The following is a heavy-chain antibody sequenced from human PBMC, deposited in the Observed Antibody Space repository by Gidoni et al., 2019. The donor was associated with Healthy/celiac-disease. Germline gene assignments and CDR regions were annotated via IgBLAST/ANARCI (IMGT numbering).Heavy chain of an antibody. D-gene: IGHD3-10*01. CDR1: GFTFTSYG. J-gene: IGHJ4*02. Sequence: QVQLVESGGGVVQPGRSLRLSCAASGFTFTSYGMHWVRQAPGKGLEWVAVIWYDGSNKYYADSVKGRFTISRDNSKNTLYLQMNSLRAEDTAVYYCAREGEYYYGSGSYYDYWGQGTLVTVSS. CDR2: IWYDGSNK. CDR3: AREGEYYYGSGSYYDY. V-gene: IGHV3-33*01.